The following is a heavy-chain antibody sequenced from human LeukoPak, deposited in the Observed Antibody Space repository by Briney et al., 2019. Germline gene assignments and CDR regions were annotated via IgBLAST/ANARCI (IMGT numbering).Heavy chain of an antibody. Sequence: GGSLRLSCAASGFTFSNYDMHWVRQATGKGLEWVSAIDVAANTFYSGSVKGRFTISRENAKNSLYLLMSSLRAEDTAMYYCARQNTPHGNFDYWGQGTLVTVSS. CDR1: GFTFSNYD. J-gene: IGHJ4*02. V-gene: IGHV3-13*01. CDR2: IDVAANT. D-gene: IGHD1-26*01. CDR3: ARQNTPHGNFDY.